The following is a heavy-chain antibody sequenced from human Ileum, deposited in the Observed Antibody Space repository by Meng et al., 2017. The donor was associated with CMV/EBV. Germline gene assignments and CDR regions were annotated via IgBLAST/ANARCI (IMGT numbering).Heavy chain of an antibody. CDR3: ARGANGNYLYYFDY. CDR1: GGTFSSYA. D-gene: IGHD3-10*01. V-gene: IGHV1-69*10. Sequence: VQLVQSGAEVKKPGSSVEVSRKASGGTFSSYAISWVRQAPGQGLEWMGGIIPILGIANYAQKFQGRVTITADKSTSTAYMELSSLRSEDTAVYYCARGANGNYLYYFDYWGQGTLVTVSS. J-gene: IGHJ4*02. CDR2: IIPILGIA.